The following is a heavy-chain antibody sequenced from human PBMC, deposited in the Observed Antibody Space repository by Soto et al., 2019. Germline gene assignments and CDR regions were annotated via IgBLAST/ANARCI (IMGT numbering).Heavy chain of an antibody. D-gene: IGHD2-15*01. CDR1: GGSISSGGYY. J-gene: IGHJ5*02. Sequence: SETLALTCTVSGGSISSGGYYWSGIRQHPGKGLEWMGDIYYSGSTYYNPSLKSRVTISVDTAKNQFSLKLRSVAAGDTAGDYCARSLGECSGGSSYSSSFDPWGQGTLVTVAS. CDR3: ARSLGECSGGSSYSSSFDP. CDR2: IYYSGST. V-gene: IGHV4-31*03.